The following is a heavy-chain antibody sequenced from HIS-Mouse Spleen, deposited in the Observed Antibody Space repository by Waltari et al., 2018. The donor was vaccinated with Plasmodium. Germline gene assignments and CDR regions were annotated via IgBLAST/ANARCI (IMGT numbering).Heavy chain of an antibody. D-gene: IGHD6-13*01. Sequence: QVQLVESGGGVVQPGRSLRLSCPAHGFPSSSHGMHWVRQAPGKGLEWVAVISYDGSNKYYADSVKGRFTISRDNSKNTLYLQMNSLRAEDTAVYYCAKDRRSSSWYVDYWGQGTLVTVSS. CDR1: GFPSSSHG. CDR3: AKDRRSSSWYVDY. CDR2: ISYDGSNK. J-gene: IGHJ4*02. V-gene: IGHV3-30*18.